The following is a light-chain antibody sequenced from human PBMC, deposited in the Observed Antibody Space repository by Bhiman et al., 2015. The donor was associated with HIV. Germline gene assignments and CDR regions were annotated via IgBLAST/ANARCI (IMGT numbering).Light chain of an antibody. CDR2: RNN. V-gene: IGLV1-47*01. Sequence: QSVLTQPPSASGTPGQRVTISCSGSSSNIGSKYVYWYQQLPGTAPKLLIYRNNQRPSGVPDRFSGSKSGTSASLAISGLRSEDEADYYCAAWDDSLSVWVFGTGTKVTVL. CDR3: AAWDDSLSVWV. J-gene: IGLJ1*01. CDR1: SSNIGSKY.